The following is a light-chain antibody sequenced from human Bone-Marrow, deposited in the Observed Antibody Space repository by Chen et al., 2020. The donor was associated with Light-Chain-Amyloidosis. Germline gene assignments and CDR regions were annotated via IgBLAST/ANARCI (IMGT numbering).Light chain of an antibody. CDR2: RND. CDR3: SAWDISRSAVV. CDR1: SYNVCNQG. Sequence: QAGLSQPPSVSKGLRQTAPLTCTGNSYNVCNQGVAWRQQHQRHPPTLLSYRNDNRPSGISERFSASRSGNTASLTITGLQPEDEADYYRSAWDISRSAVVFGGGTKLTVL. V-gene: IGLV10-54*04. J-gene: IGLJ2*01.